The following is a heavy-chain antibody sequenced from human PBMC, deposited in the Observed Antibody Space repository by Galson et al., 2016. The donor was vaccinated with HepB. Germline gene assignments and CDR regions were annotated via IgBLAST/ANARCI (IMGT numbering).Heavy chain of an antibody. CDR2: ISTRRTT. CDR3: AKERLVRRIFDH. CDR1: GFVFSNFG. J-gene: IGHJ4*02. D-gene: IGHD1-1*01. Sequence: SLRLSCAASGFVFSNFGLSWVRQAPGTGLEWVASISTRRTTYYSDSVQGRFTISRDNSNNTLYLQINGLRAEDTAVYYCAKERLVRRIFDHWGQGTLLTVSS. V-gene: IGHV3-23*01.